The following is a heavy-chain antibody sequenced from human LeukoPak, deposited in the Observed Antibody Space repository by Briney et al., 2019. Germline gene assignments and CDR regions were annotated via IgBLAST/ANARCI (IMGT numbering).Heavy chain of an antibody. V-gene: IGHV4-39*01. J-gene: IGHJ4*02. CDR3: ARHAEYNSGWHFYLDH. CDR2: VHNVGST. CDR1: GVSPTDGIYY. D-gene: IGHD6-19*01. Sequence: SQTLSPTCTLSGVSPTDGIYYSACIRHSPRKRLGWIGSVHNVGSTYYNLSLRSRVTMYIDTSKNQFFLRLSSVTAADTAVYDCARHAEYNSGWHFYLDHWGQGILVTVSS.